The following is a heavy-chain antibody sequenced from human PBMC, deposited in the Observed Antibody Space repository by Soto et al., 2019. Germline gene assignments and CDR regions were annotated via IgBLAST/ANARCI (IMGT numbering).Heavy chain of an antibody. CDR1: GFTFSSYA. V-gene: IGHV3-23*01. CDR2: ISGSGGST. CDR3: AKSSTGFWSGYFPYYFDY. J-gene: IGHJ4*02. Sequence: GGSLRLSCAASGFTFSSYAMSWVRQAPGKGLEWVSAISGSGGSTYYADSVKGRFTISRDNSKNTLYLQMNSLRAEDTALFYCAKSSTGFWSGYFPYYFDYWGQGTLVTVSS. D-gene: IGHD3-3*01.